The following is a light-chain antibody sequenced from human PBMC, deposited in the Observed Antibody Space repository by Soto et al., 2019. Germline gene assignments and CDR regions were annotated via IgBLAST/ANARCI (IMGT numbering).Light chain of an antibody. CDR2: DAS. J-gene: IGKJ2*01. CDR3: KQYNNWPPYT. CDR1: QSVSSK. Sequence: EIVMTQSPATLSVSPGERATLSCRASQSVSSKLAWYQQKPGQAPRLLIYDASTRATGIPARFSGSGSGTEFTLTIGSLQSEDFAVYYCKQYNNWPPYTFGRGTKLEIK. V-gene: IGKV3-15*01.